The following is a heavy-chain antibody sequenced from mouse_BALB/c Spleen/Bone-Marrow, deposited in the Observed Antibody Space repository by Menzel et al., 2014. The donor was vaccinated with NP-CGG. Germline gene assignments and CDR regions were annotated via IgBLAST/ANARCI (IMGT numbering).Heavy chain of an antibody. D-gene: IGHD1-1*01. V-gene: IGHV1S81*02. Sequence: VQGVESGAELVKPGASLKLSCKASGYTFTSHWMHWVKQRPGQGLEWIGEINPSNGRTNYNEKFKSKATLTVDKSSSTAYMQFSSLTSEDSAVYYCTRSNYGYWYFDVWGAGTTVTVSS. CDR1: GYTFTSHW. CDR2: INPSNGRT. CDR3: TRSNYGYWYFDV. J-gene: IGHJ1*01.